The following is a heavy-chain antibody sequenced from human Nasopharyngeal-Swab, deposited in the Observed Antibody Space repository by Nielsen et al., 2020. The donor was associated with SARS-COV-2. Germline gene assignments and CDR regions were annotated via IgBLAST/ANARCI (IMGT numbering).Heavy chain of an antibody. CDR2: IDWGDDK. Sequence: SGPTLVKPTQTLRLTCTFSGFSLSTSGMCVTWVRQPPGKALEWLALIDWGDDKYYSTSLKTRLTISKDTSNNQVVLTMANMDPGDTATYYCGRISPHDFPIDYRGQGTLVTLSS. CDR3: GRISPHDFPIDY. V-gene: IGHV2-70*20. CDR1: GFSLSTSGMC. J-gene: IGHJ4*02. D-gene: IGHD2-21*02.